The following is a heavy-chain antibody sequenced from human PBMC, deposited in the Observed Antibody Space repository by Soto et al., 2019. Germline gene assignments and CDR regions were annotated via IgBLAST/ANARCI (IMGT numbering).Heavy chain of an antibody. CDR1: GFTFSNYG. CDR2: ISDDGDKR. D-gene: IGHD1-26*01. J-gene: IGHJ4*02. Sequence: PXGSLGLSCVGSGFTFSNYGMHWVRQPPGKGLEWVALISDDGDKRYYADSVRGRLIISRDNSKDTLYLQMNSLGPDDTAVYFCAKARVRIVGANSFDYWGQGTPVTVSS. V-gene: IGHV3-30*18. CDR3: AKARVRIVGANSFDY.